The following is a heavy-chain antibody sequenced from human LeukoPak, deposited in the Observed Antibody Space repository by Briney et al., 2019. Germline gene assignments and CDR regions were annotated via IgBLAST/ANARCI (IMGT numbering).Heavy chain of an antibody. CDR1: GFTFSSYG. D-gene: IGHD5-18*01. J-gene: IGHJ4*02. CDR3: AKGIQLWVNYFDY. CDR2: ISYDGSNK. V-gene: IGHV3-30*18. Sequence: GGSLRLSCAASGFTFSSYGMHWVRQAPGEGLEWVAVISYDGSNKYYADSVKGRFTISRDNSKNTLYLQMNSLRAEDTAVYYCAKGIQLWVNYFDYWGQGTLVTVSS.